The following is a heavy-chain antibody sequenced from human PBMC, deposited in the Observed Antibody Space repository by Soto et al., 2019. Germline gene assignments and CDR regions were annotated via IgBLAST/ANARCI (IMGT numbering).Heavy chain of an antibody. CDR3: TTTLRLGELSEKSGSGY. CDR1: GFTFSNAW. Sequence: GGSLRLSCAASGFTFSNAWMSWVRQAPGKGLEWVGRIKSKTDGGTTDYAAPVKGRFTISRDDSKNTLYLQMNSLKTEDTAVYYCTTTLRLGELSEKSGSGYWGQGTLVTVSS. V-gene: IGHV3-15*01. D-gene: IGHD3-16*02. CDR2: IKSKTDGGTT. J-gene: IGHJ4*02.